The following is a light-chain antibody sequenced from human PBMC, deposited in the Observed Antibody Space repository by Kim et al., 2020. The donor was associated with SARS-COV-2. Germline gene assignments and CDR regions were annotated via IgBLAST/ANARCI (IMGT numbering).Light chain of an antibody. CDR1: KLGDKY. V-gene: IGLV3-1*01. Sequence: SYELTQPPSVSVSPGQTASITCSGYKLGDKYVSWYQQKPGQSPVVVIYQDNQRPSGIPERFSGSNSGNTATLTISGPQAMDEADYYCQAWDSSTDNYVFG. J-gene: IGLJ1*01. CDR3: QAWDSSTDNYV. CDR2: QDN.